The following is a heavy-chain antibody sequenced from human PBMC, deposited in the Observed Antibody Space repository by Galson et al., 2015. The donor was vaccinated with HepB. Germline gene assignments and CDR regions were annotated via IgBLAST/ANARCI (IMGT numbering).Heavy chain of an antibody. CDR3: ARDYEGGWLDP. CDR1: GFTFNTYG. V-gene: IGHV3-33*08. D-gene: IGHD3-16*01. J-gene: IGHJ5*02. Sequence: SLRLSCAASGFTFNTYGMHWVRQAPGEGLEWVAVIWYDGSNNYYADSVKGRFTISRDDSKNALYLQMNSLRVEDTAVYYCARDYEGGWLDPWGQGTLVTVSS. CDR2: IWYDGSNN.